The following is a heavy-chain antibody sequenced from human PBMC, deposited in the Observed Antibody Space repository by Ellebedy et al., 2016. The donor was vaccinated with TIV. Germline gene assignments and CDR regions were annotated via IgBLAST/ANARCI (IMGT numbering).Heavy chain of an antibody. V-gene: IGHV1-8*02. CDR2: VNPNSGNT. CDR1: GYTFSTYGLPYG. Sequence: ASVKVSXXAPGYTFSTYGLPYGISWVRQAPGQGLEWMGWVNPNSGNTGYGQKFQGRVTMTRNTSTSTVYMELSSLRYEDTAVYYCAYSDWLNPWGQGTLVTVSS. D-gene: IGHD2-15*01. CDR3: AYSDWLNP. J-gene: IGHJ5*02.